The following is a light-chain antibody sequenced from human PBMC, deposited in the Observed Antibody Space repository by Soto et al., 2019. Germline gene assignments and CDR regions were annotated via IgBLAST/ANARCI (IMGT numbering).Light chain of an antibody. CDR2: GAF. CDR3: QQYGTSST. CDR1: QSVSSAY. V-gene: IGKV3-20*01. Sequence: EIVLTQSPGTLSLSPGERATLSCRASQSVSSAYLAWYQQKPGQAPRLLIYGAFSRATGIPDRFSGYGSGKYFTLTITILEPEDCAVYYCQQYGTSSTFGQGTKLHIK. J-gene: IGKJ2*01.